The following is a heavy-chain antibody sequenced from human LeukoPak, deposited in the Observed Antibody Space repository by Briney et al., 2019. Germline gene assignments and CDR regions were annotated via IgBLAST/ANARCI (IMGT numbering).Heavy chain of an antibody. D-gene: IGHD5-12*01. J-gene: IGHJ4*02. V-gene: IGHV4-59*12. CDR2: INYVGST. CDR1: GGSISSFS. CDR3: ARLPRYGRYDHFDY. Sequence: PSATLSLTCTVSGGSISSFSWSWIRQPPGKGLEWIGYINYVGSTDSSPSLKSRVTLSVDTSRNQVSLKLNSVTAADTAVYYCARLPRYGRYDHFDYWGQGILVIVSS.